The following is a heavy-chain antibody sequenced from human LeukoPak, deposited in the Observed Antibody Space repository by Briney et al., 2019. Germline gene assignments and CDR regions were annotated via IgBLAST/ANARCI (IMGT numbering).Heavy chain of an antibody. CDR2: INPSGGST. CDR1: GYTFTSYY. Sequence: ASVKVSCKASGYTFTSYYMHWVRQAPGQGLEWMGIINPSGGSTSYAQKFQGRVTMTRNTSISTAYMELSSLRSEDTAVYYCARVNTMVRGVILYWGQGTLVTVSS. V-gene: IGHV1-46*01. D-gene: IGHD3-10*01. CDR3: ARVNTMVRGVILY. J-gene: IGHJ4*02.